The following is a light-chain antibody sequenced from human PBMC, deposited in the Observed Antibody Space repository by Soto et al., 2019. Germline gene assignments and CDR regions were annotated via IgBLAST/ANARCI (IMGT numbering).Light chain of an antibody. CDR1: QSVSSY. CDR2: DAS. CDR3: QQRSNWPL. Sequence: IVLTQSPATLSLSPGERATLSCRASQSVSSYLAWYQQKPGQAPRLLIYDASNRATGIPARFSGSGSGTDFTLTISSLEPEDVAVYYCQQRSNWPLFGGGTKVEIK. J-gene: IGKJ4*01. V-gene: IGKV3-11*01.